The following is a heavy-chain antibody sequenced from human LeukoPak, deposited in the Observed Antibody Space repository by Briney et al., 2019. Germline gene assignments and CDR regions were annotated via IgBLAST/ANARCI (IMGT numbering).Heavy chain of an antibody. D-gene: IGHD3-10*01. V-gene: IGHV3-7*01. CDR3: ARPLFGAISPGY. Sequence: GESLRLSCAASGFTISSHWMTWVRQAPGRGLEWVDNIKEDGSETFYGDSVKGRFTISRDNAENSLNLQMNNLRPEDTAVYYCARPLFGAISPGYWGQGTLVTVSS. CDR1: GFTISSHW. J-gene: IGHJ4*02. CDR2: IKEDGSET.